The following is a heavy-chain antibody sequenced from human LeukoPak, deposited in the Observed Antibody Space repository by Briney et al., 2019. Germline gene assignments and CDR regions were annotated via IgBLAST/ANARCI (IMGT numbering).Heavy chain of an antibody. D-gene: IGHD4-23*01. Sequence: GESLKIYCIVCGYSFTTYGIGWVRQMPGKGMEWMGIIYPGDSDTRYSPSFQCQVTISADKSISTAYLQWSSLKASDTAMYYCARRLDDYGGNSEFYDYWGQGTLVTVS. CDR2: IYPGDSDT. V-gene: IGHV5-51*01. J-gene: IGHJ4*02. CDR1: GYSFTTYG. CDR3: ARRLDDYGGNSEFYDY.